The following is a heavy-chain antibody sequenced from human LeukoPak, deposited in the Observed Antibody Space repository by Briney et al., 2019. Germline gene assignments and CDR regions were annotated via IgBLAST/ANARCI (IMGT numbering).Heavy chain of an antibody. CDR3: ARGPTTVTRAFDY. D-gene: IGHD4-17*01. V-gene: IGHV1-8*03. Sequence: GASVKVSCKASGYTFTGYYMHWVRQAPGQGLEWMGWINPNSGNTGYAQKFQGRVTITRNTSISTAYMELSSLRSEDTAVYYCARGPTTVTRAFDYWGQGTLVTVSS. J-gene: IGHJ4*02. CDR1: GYTFTGYY. CDR2: INPNSGNT.